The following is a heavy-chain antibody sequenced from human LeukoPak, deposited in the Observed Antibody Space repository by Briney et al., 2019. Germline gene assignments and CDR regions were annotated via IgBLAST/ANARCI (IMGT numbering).Heavy chain of an antibody. V-gene: IGHV3-23*01. CDR3: ARSMVRGGYAFDI. CDR2: IASSGRNT. CDR1: GFNFNDAA. Sequence: PGGSLRLSCAASGFNFNDAAMTWVRQAPGKGLEWVSLIASSGRNTYYTDSVRGRFTISRDNSKKTLSLQMDSLRVEDTAVYYCARSMVRGGYAFDIWGQGTMVTVSS. J-gene: IGHJ3*02. D-gene: IGHD3-10*01.